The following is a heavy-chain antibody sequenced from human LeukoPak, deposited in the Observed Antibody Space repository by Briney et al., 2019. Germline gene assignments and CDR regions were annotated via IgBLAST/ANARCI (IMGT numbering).Heavy chain of an antibody. J-gene: IGHJ4*02. Sequence: GGSLRLSCSASGXTFSSYWRHWVRQAPGKGLVWVSRINPDGSSTTYADSVKGRFTMSRDNAANMLYLQMNSLRADDTAVYYCVRGIAGAANDHWGQGTLVTVSS. V-gene: IGHV3-74*01. CDR2: INPDGSST. D-gene: IGHD6-19*01. CDR1: GXTFSSYW. CDR3: VRGIAGAANDH.